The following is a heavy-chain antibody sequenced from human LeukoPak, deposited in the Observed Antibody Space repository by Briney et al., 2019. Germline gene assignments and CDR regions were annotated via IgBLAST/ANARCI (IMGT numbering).Heavy chain of an antibody. Sequence: GGSLRLSCAASGFTFSSYAMHWVRQAPGKGLEWVAVISYDGSNKYYADSVKGRFTISRDNSKNTLYLQMNSLRAEDTAVYYCARDGGTITITFGGVIGAFDIWGQGTMVTVSS. D-gene: IGHD3-16*01. CDR2: ISYDGSNK. CDR3: ARDGGTITITFGGVIGAFDI. J-gene: IGHJ3*02. CDR1: GFTFSSYA. V-gene: IGHV3-30*04.